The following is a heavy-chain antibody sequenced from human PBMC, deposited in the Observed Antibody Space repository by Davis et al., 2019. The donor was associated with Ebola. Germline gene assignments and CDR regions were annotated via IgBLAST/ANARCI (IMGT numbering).Heavy chain of an antibody. D-gene: IGHD3-22*01. Sequence: AASVKVSCKASEYTFTSYDINWVRQAPGQGLEWMGWINPNSGNRGYAQKFQGRVTMTRNTTISTAYMELRSLRYEDTAVYYCARGPYSGYGWGQGTLVTVSS. CDR1: EYTFTSYD. CDR2: INPNSGNR. J-gene: IGHJ4*02. CDR3: ARGPYSGYG. V-gene: IGHV1-8*01.